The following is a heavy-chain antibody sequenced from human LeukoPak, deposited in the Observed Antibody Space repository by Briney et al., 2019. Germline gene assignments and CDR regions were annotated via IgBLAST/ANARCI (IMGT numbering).Heavy chain of an antibody. CDR2: IRYDGSNK. D-gene: IGHD2-8*01. CDR1: GFTFSSYG. CDR3: AKDRMVYATYFDY. V-gene: IGHV3-30*02. Sequence: GGSLRLSCAASGFTFSSYGMHWVRQAPGKGLEWVALIRYDGSNKYYAESVKGRFSISRDNSKNTLYLQMNSLRAEDTAVYYCAKDRMVYATYFDYWGQGTLVTVSS. J-gene: IGHJ4*02.